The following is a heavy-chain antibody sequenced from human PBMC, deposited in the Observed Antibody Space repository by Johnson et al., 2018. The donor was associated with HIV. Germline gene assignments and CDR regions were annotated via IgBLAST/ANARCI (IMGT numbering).Heavy chain of an antibody. CDR3: AKKGGQLGAFDI. J-gene: IGHJ3*02. Sequence: QVQLVESGGGVVQPGRSLRLSCAASGFTFSSYAMHWVRQAPGKGLEWVAVISYDGSNKYYADSVKGRFTISRDNSKNTLYLQMNSLRAEDTAVYYCAKKGGQLGAFDIWGQGTMVTVSS. D-gene: IGHD6-6*01. V-gene: IGHV3-30*04. CDR1: GFTFSSYA. CDR2: ISYDGSNK.